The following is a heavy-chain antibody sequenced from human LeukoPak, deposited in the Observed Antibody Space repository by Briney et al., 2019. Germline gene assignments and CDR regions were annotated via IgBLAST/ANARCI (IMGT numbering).Heavy chain of an antibody. CDR3: ARGSSSWYYFDY. CDR2: ISYDGSNK. V-gene: IGHV3-30*09. J-gene: IGHJ4*02. Sequence: GGSLRLSCAASGFTFSSYAMHWVRQAPGKGLEWVAVISYDGSNKKYADSVKGRFAISRDNSKNTLYLQMNSLRVEDTAVYYCARGSSSWYYFDYWGQGTLVTVSS. D-gene: IGHD6-13*01. CDR1: GFTFSSYA.